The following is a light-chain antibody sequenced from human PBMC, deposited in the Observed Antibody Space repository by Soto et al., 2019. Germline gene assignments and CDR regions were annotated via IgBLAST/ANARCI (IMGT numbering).Light chain of an antibody. V-gene: IGKV1-39*01. J-gene: IGKJ5*01. Sequence: DIQMTQSPSSLSASVGDRVTITCRASKSISTYLDWYQQKPGKAPKFLIHAASTLQSGVPSRFSGSGSGTDFTLTISRLQFEDFATYYCQQSYTTPPTFGQGTRLEI. CDR3: QQSYTTPPT. CDR2: AAS. CDR1: KSISTY.